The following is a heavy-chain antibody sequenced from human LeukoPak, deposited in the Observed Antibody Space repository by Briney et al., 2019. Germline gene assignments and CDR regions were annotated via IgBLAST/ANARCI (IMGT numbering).Heavy chain of an antibody. CDR2: ISGSGGST. D-gene: IGHD3-3*01. CDR1: GFTFSSYA. J-gene: IGHJ6*03. CDR3: AKDSRRFLVDPGSRYMDV. V-gene: IGHV3-23*01. Sequence: PGGSLRLSCAASGFTFSSYAMSWVRQAPGKGLEWVSAISGSGGSTYYADSVKGRFTISRDNSKNTLYLQMNSLRAEDTAVYYCAKDSRRFLVDPGSRYMDVWGKGTTVTVSS.